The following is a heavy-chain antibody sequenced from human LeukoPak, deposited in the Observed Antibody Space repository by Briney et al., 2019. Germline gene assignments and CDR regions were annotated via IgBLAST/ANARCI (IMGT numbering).Heavy chain of an antibody. D-gene: IGHD2-2*01. Sequence: SETLSLTCTVSGGSISSYYWSWIRQPPGKGLEWIGYIYYSGSTNYNPSLKSRVTISVDTSKNQFSLKLSSVTAADTAVYYCARGPHIVVVPAARYYFDYWGQGTLVTVSS. CDR2: IYYSGST. CDR1: GGSISSYY. CDR3: ARGPHIVVVPAARYYFDY. V-gene: IGHV4-59*12. J-gene: IGHJ4*02.